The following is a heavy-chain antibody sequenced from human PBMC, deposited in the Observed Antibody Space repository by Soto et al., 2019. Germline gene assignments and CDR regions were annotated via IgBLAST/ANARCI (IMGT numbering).Heavy chain of an antibody. CDR2: ISYDGSNK. D-gene: IGHD3-3*01. V-gene: IGHV3-30*18. J-gene: IGHJ4*02. CDR1: GFTFSSYG. Sequence: GGSLRLSCAASGFTFSSYGMHWVRQAPGKGLEWVAVISYDGSNKYYADSVKGRFTISRDNSKNTLYLQMNSLRAEDTAVYYCAKDFRLDDFWSGYQIPTFDHWGQGTLVTVSS. CDR3: AKDFRLDDFWSGYQIPTFDH.